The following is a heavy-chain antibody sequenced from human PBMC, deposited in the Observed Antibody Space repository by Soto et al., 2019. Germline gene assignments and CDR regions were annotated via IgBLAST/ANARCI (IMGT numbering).Heavy chain of an antibody. CDR3: ARGGVAGTKGAWWFDP. Sequence: QVQLVQSGAEVKKPGSSVRVSCKASGGTFSSYAISWVRQAPGQGLEWMGGIIPIFGTANYAQKFQGRVTITADESTSTAYMELSSLRSEDTAVYYCARGGVAGTKGAWWFDPWGQGTLVTVSS. CDR2: IIPIFGTA. D-gene: IGHD6-19*01. CDR1: GGTFSSYA. J-gene: IGHJ5*02. V-gene: IGHV1-69*01.